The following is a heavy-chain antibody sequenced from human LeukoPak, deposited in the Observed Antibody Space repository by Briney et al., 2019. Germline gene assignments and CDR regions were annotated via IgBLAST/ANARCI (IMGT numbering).Heavy chain of an antibody. Sequence: GGSLRLSCAAPGFTFVRYYMTWVRQAPGKGLEWVANIKQDGSDKNYVDSVKGRFTISRDNTKNLVFLQMNSLTGEDTAVYYCAREIWGPECWGQGTLVTVSS. CDR1: GFTFVRYY. V-gene: IGHV3-7*03. CDR3: AREIWGPEC. J-gene: IGHJ4*02. CDR2: IKQDGSDK. D-gene: IGHD7-27*01.